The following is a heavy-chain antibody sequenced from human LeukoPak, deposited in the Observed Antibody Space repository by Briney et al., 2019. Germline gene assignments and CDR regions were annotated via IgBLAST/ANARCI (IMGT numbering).Heavy chain of an antibody. CDR3: AKDLVTAYGYYYDSSGYQVDY. CDR2: ISGSGGST. Sequence: GGSLRLSCAASGFTFSSYAMSWVRQAPGKGLEWVSAISGSGGSTYYADSVKGRFTISRDNSKNTLFLQMHSLRAEDTAVYYCAKDLVTAYGYYYDSSGYQVDYWGQGTLVTVSS. J-gene: IGHJ4*02. CDR1: GFTFSSYA. D-gene: IGHD3-22*01. V-gene: IGHV3-23*01.